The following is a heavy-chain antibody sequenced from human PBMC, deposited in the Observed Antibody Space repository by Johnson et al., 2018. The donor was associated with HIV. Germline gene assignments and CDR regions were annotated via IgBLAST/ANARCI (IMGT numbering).Heavy chain of an antibody. D-gene: IGHD4-23*01. CDR2: ISSSGSTI. CDR1: GFTFSSYA. Sequence: VQVVESGGGLVQPGGSLRLSCAASGFTFSSYAMNWIRQAPGKGLEWVSYISSSGSTIYYADSVKGRFTISRDNAKNSLYLQMNSLRAEDTAVYYCARYSDGGYHPHDAFDIWGQGTMVTVSS. CDR3: ARYSDGGYHPHDAFDI. V-gene: IGHV3-48*04. J-gene: IGHJ3*02.